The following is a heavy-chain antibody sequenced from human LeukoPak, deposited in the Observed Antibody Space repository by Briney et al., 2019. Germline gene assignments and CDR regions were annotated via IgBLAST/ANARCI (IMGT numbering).Heavy chain of an antibody. CDR2: ISAYNGNT. CDR1: GYTFTGYY. Sequence: ASVKVSCKASGYTFTGYYMHWVRQAPGQGLEWMGWISAYNGNTNYAQKLQGRVTMTTDTSTSTAYMELRSLRSDDTAVYYCASSFGSGSYLEYFQHWGQGTLVTVSS. CDR3: ASSFGSGSYLEYFQH. V-gene: IGHV1-18*04. D-gene: IGHD3-10*01. J-gene: IGHJ1*01.